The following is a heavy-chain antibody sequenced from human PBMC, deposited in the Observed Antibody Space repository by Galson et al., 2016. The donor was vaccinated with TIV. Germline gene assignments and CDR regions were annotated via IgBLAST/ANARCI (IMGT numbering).Heavy chain of an antibody. CDR3: ARSYYYDSSAYYFDY. V-gene: IGHV5-51*03. Sequence: QSGAEVKKPGESLKISCKGSGYSFNKYWIGWVRQMPGKGLEWMGIIYPGDSDTRYSPSFQGQVTISADKSISTAYMKLSRLTYDDTAVYYCARSYYYDSSAYYFDYWGQGTLVTVSS. D-gene: IGHD3-22*01. CDR2: IYPGDSDT. CDR1: GYSFNKYW. J-gene: IGHJ4*02.